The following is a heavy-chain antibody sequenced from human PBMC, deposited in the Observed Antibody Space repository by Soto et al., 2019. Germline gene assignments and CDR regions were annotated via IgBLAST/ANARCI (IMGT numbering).Heavy chain of an antibody. CDR2: INPDGSEK. CDR1: GFTFSSFW. J-gene: IGHJ4*02. V-gene: IGHV3-7*01. CDR3: SRSLDS. Sequence: FLRLSCAASGFTFSSFWMDWVRQAPGKGLEWVANINPDGSEKHYVDSVKGRFTISRDNAKNSLYLQMSSLTAEDSALYYCSRSLDSWGQGIWVTVSS.